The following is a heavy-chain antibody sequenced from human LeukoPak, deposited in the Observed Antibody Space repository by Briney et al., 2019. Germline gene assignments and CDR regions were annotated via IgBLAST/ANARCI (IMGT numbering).Heavy chain of an antibody. Sequence: SETQSLTCAVYGGSFSGYYWSWIRQPPGKGLEWIGEINHSGSTNYNPSLKSRVTISVDTSKNQFSLKLSSVTAADTAVYYCARAEADYDFWSGYYTGIHYFDYWGQGTLVTVSS. D-gene: IGHD3-3*01. CDR2: INHSGST. J-gene: IGHJ4*02. V-gene: IGHV4-34*01. CDR1: GGSFSGYY. CDR3: ARAEADYDFWSGYYTGIHYFDY.